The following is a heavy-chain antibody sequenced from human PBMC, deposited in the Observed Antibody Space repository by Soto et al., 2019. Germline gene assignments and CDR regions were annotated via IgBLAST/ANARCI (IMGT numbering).Heavy chain of an antibody. CDR3: ATDTFNSWTK. D-gene: IGHD1-20*01. CDR1: GLPTTYNY. Sequence: EVRLMESGGSLVQPGESLKLSCRVSGLPTTYNYMSWVRQAPGKGLEWVSVFYHGGQTYYADSVKGRFTISRDNSQNTLYLQMSGLRPGDTAVYYCATDTFNSWTKGGQGTLVTVSS. CDR2: FYHGGQT. V-gene: IGHV3-53*01. J-gene: IGHJ4*02.